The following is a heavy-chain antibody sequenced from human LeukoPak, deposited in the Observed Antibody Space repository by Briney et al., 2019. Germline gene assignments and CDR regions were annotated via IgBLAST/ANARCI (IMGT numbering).Heavy chain of an antibody. Sequence: ASVKVSCKASGYTFTSYGISWVRQAPGQGLEWMGWISAYNGNTNYAQKLQGRVTMTTDTSTSTAYMELRSLGSDDTAVYYCARGGLELRYFDWLSAGGGAGYYFDYWGQGTLVTVSS. CDR3: ARGGLELRYFDWLSAGGGAGYYFDY. CDR2: ISAYNGNT. CDR1: GYTFTSYG. D-gene: IGHD3-9*01. J-gene: IGHJ4*02. V-gene: IGHV1-18*01.